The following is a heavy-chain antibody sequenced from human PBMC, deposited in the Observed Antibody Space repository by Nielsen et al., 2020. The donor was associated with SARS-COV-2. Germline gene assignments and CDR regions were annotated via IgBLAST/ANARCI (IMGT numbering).Heavy chain of an antibody. CDR2: INSNSNTM. D-gene: IGHD5-12*01. Sequence: GESLKISCAASGFTFSTYSMNWVRQAPGKGLEWVSYINSNSNTMYYADSVKGRFTISRDHGQNSLYLQMNSLRAEDTAVYYCVRGGYSGPPDYWGQGTLVTVSS. V-gene: IGHV3-48*01. J-gene: IGHJ4*02. CDR3: VRGGYSGPPDY. CDR1: GFTFSTYS.